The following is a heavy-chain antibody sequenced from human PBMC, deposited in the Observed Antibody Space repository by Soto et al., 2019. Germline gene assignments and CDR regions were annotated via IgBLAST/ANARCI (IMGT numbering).Heavy chain of an antibody. J-gene: IGHJ4*02. Sequence: PSETLSLTCTVSGAPVSSETHFWTWIRQPPGKGLEWIGYMYYSGITNSNPALKSRVTLSVDRSRNQFSLSLNSVTAADTAVYYRAREDMSGTYYFDYWGPGTQVTVSS. CDR2: MYYSGIT. D-gene: IGHD1-26*01. CDR1: GAPVSSETHF. CDR3: AREDMSGTYYFDY. V-gene: IGHV4-61*01.